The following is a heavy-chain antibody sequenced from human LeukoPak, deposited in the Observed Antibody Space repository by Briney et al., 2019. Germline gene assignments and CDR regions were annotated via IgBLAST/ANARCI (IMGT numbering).Heavy chain of an antibody. CDR3: ARESVGATTGNAFDI. CDR1: GFTVSSNY. CDR2: IYSGGST. V-gene: IGHV3-66*01. D-gene: IGHD1-26*01. Sequence: PGGSLRLSCAASGFTVSSNYMSWVRQAPGKGLEWVSVIYSGGSTYYADSVKGRFTISRDNSKNTLYLQMSSLRAEDTAVYYCARESVGATTGNAFDIWGQGTMVTVSS. J-gene: IGHJ3*02.